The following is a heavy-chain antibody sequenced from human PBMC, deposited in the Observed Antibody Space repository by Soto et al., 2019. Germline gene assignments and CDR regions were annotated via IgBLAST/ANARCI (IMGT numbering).Heavy chain of an antibody. J-gene: IGHJ3*02. CDR3: ARGSSGWLRKAFDI. Sequence: QVQLQQWGAGLLKPSETLSLTCAVYGGSFSGYYWSWIRQPPGKGLEWIGEINHSGSTNYNPSLKSRVTISVDTSKNQFSLKLSSVTAADTAVYYCARGSSGWLRKAFDIWGQGTMVTVSS. CDR1: GGSFSGYY. V-gene: IGHV4-34*01. D-gene: IGHD6-19*01. CDR2: INHSGST.